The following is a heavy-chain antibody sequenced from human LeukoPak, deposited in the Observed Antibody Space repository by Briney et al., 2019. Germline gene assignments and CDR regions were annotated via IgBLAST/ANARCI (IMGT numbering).Heavy chain of an antibody. V-gene: IGHV1-18*04. CDR3: ARVAVAGRAWRDY. J-gene: IGHJ4*02. CDR1: GYTFSKYG. D-gene: IGHD6-19*01. Sequence: ASVKVSCKASGYTFSKYGISSGRQAPGQGLEWMGWISAYNGNTKSAQNLQGRVTMTTDTSASTAYMELRSLRSDDTAVYYCARVAVAGRAWRDYWGQGTLVTVSS. CDR2: ISAYNGNT.